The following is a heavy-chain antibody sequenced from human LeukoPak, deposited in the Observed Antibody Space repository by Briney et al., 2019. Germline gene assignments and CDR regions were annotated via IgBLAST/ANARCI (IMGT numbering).Heavy chain of an antibody. CDR3: ARDYGTTTTTKRWGCFDY. D-gene: IGHD4-11*01. CDR1: GFTFSSYW. V-gene: IGHV3-7*01. Sequence: PGGSLRLSCAASGFTFSSYWMSWVRQAPGKGLEWVANIKQDGSEKYYADSVKGRFTISRDNSKNTLFLQMNSLRAEDTAVYYCARDYGTTTTTKRWGCFDYWGQGALVTVSS. J-gene: IGHJ4*02. CDR2: IKQDGSEK.